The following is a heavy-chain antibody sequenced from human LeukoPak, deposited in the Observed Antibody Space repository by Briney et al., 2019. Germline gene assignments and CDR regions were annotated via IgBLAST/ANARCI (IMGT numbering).Heavy chain of an antibody. Sequence: SETLSLTCTVSGGSISSSSYYGGWIRQPPGKGLEWIGSMYYSGSTYYNPSLRSRFTISVSPYKNQFSLKLRSVPAADTPVYYCVTPPSDTLRAGLDYWGQGTLVTVSS. CDR2: MYYSGST. CDR1: GGSISSSSYY. V-gene: IGHV4-39*01. CDR3: VTPPSDTLRAGLDY. J-gene: IGHJ4*02. D-gene: IGHD2-21*02.